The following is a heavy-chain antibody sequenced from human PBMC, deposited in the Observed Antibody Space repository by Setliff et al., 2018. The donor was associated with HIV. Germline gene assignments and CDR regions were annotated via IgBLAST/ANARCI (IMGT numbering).Heavy chain of an antibody. Sequence: LSLTCTVSGGSLSTGGYYWSWIRQQPGKGLEWIGYIYYRGTTHYNPSLRSRATLSVDTSKNQFSLNLRSVTVADTAVYYCARTTIVAVPAANYYFDFWGQGDLVTVSS. CDR3: ARTTIVAVPAANYYFDF. V-gene: IGHV4-31*03. CDR2: IYYRGTT. CDR1: GGSLSTGGYY. D-gene: IGHD2-2*01. J-gene: IGHJ4*02.